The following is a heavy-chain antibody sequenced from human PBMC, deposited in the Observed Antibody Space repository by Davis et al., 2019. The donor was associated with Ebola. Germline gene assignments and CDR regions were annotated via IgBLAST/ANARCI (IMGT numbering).Heavy chain of an antibody. J-gene: IGHJ5*02. CDR3: ARYSYNPNWFDP. CDR1: GGSFSGYS. V-gene: IGHV4-34*01. Sequence: SETLSLTCAVYGGSFSGYSWAWIRQPPGKGLEWIASIYSGGSTYYNPSFESRVYISLDTSRDQFSLKLNSVTAADTAVYYCARYSYNPNWFDPWGQGTLVTVSS. CDR2: IYSGGST. D-gene: IGHD5-18*01.